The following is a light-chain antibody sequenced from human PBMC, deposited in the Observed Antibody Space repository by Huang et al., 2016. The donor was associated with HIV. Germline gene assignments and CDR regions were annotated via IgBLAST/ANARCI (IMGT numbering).Light chain of an antibody. CDR1: QRVENS. CDR2: DAS. V-gene: IGKV3-11*01. CDR3: QQRSKWPPVYT. J-gene: IGKJ2*01. Sequence: EIVLTQSPATLSLSPGDSAPLSCRGSQRVENSLSWYQHKPGQPPRLLLFDASIRATGIPARFSGSGSGTDFTLTISSLEPDDFAVYYCQQRSKWPPVYTFGQGTKLEIK.